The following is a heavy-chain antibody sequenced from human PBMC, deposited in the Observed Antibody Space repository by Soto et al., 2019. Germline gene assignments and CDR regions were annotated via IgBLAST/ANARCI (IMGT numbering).Heavy chain of an antibody. D-gene: IGHD2-15*01. CDR3: TTDFYIARIRGLSDY. Sequence: GGSLRLSCAASGFAFSDAWINWVRQAPGKGLEWVGRIKSKTDGGTTDFAAPVRGRFAISRDDSKNMVYMQMNSLKTEDTAVYHSTTDFYIARIRGLSDYWRQGTLVTVSA. V-gene: IGHV3-15*07. J-gene: IGHJ4*02. CDR2: IKSKTDGGTT. CDR1: GFAFSDAW.